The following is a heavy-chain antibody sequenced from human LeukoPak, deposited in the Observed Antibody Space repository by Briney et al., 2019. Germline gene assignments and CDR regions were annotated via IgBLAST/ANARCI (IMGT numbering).Heavy chain of an antibody. D-gene: IGHD6-19*01. CDR2: ISSSSSYI. J-gene: IGHJ4*02. Sequence: GGSLRLSCAASGLTFSSYSMKWVRQAPGKGLEWVSSISSSSSYIYYADSVKGRFTISRDNAKNSLYLQMNSLRAEDTAVYYCARTGLSSGWLDYWGQGTLVTVSS. CDR1: GLTFSSYS. CDR3: ARTGLSSGWLDY. V-gene: IGHV3-21*01.